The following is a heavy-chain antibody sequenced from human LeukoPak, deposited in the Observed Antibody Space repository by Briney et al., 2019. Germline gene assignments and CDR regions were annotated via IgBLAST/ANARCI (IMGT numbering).Heavy chain of an antibody. CDR3: ARALGIQDDAFDI. CDR1: GYAFTGYY. J-gene: IGHJ3*02. CDR2: IIPIFGTA. D-gene: IGHD7-27*01. Sequence: SVKVSCKASGYAFTGYYMHWVRQAPGQGLEWMGRIIPIFGTANYAQKFQGRVTITTDESTSTAYMELSSLRSEDKAVYYCARALGIQDDAFDIWGQGTMVTVSS. V-gene: IGHV1-69*05.